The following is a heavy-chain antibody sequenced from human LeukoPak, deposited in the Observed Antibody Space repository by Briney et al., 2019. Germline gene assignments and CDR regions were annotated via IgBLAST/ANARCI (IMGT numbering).Heavy chain of an antibody. J-gene: IGHJ3*02. D-gene: IGHD3-10*01. V-gene: IGHV3-53*01. Sequence: PGGSLRLSCAASGFTVSSNYMSWVRQAPGKGLEWVSVIYSGGSTYYADSVKGRFTISRDNSKNTLYLQMNSLRVEDTAVYYCARVHWGNYYLNAFDIWGQGTVVTVSS. CDR1: GFTVSSNY. CDR2: IYSGGST. CDR3: ARVHWGNYYLNAFDI.